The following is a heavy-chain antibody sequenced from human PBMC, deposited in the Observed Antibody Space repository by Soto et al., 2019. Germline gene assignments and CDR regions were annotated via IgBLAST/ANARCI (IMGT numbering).Heavy chain of an antibody. J-gene: IGHJ3*02. CDR1: GFTFSSYS. V-gene: IGHV3-21*01. CDR3: ARDTVLTMIVVDGAFDI. D-gene: IGHD3-22*01. CDR2: ISSSSSYI. Sequence: GGSLRLSCAASGFTFSSYSMNWVRQAPGKGLEWVSSISSSSSYIYYADSVKGRFTISRDNAKNSLYLQMNSLRAEDTAVYYCARDTVLTMIVVDGAFDIWGQGTMVTVSS.